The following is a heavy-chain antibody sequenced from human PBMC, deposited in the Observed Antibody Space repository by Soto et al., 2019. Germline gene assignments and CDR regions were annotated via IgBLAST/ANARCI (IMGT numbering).Heavy chain of an antibody. CDR3: ARIPAHSSGYYPDY. D-gene: IGHD3-22*01. J-gene: IGHJ4*02. Sequence: SGPTLVNPTQTLTLTCTFSGFSLSTSGVGVGWIRQPPGKALEWLALIYWDDDKYYSTSLKTRLTISKDTSKNQVVLTMTNMDPVDTATYYCARIPAHSSGYYPDYWGQGTLVTVSS. V-gene: IGHV2-70*01. CDR1: GFSLSTSGVG. CDR2: IYWDDDK.